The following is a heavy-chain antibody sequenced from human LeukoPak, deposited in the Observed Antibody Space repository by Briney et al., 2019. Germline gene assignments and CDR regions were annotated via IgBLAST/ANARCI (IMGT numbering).Heavy chain of an antibody. D-gene: IGHD6-13*01. V-gene: IGHV4-34*01. CDR3: ARTRWYSSSWHNWFDP. CDR2: INHSGST. CDR1: GGSFSGYY. J-gene: IGHJ5*02. Sequence: PETLSLTCAVYGGSFSGYYWSWIRQPPGKGLEWIGEINHSGSTNYNPSLKSRVTISVDTSKNQFSLKLSSVTAADTAVYYCARTRWYSSSWHNWFDPWGQGTLVTVSS.